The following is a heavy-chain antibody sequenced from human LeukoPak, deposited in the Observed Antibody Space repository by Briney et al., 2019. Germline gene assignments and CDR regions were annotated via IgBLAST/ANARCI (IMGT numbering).Heavy chain of an antibody. CDR2: ISPSSGGT. V-gene: IGHV1-2*02. J-gene: IGHJ4*02. CDR3: ARDDIAVAGDLNY. CDR1: GYTFTGYY. D-gene: IGHD6-19*01. Sequence: ASVKVSCKASGYTFTGYYIHWVRQAPGQGPEWMGWISPSSGGTHYAQKFQGRVTLTRDTSITTAYMDLSRLRSDDTAIYYCARDDIAVAGDLNYWGQGTLVTVSS.